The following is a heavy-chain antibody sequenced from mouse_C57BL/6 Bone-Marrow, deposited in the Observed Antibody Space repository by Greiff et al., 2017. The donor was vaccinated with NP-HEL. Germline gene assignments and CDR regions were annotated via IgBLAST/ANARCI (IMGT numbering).Heavy chain of an antibody. Sequence: QVQLQQPGAELVMPGASVKLSCKASGYTFTSYWMHWVKQRPGQGLEWIGEIDPSDSYTNYNQKFKGKSTLTVDKSSSTAYMQLSSLTSEDSAVYYCARSGLLWLRQSWFAYWGQGTLVTVSA. V-gene: IGHV1-69*01. D-gene: IGHD2-2*01. J-gene: IGHJ3*01. CDR2: IDPSDSYT. CDR1: GYTFTSYW. CDR3: ARSGLLWLRQSWFAY.